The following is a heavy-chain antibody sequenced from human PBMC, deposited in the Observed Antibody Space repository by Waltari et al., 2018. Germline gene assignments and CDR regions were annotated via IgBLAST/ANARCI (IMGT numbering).Heavy chain of an antibody. CDR2: IFYSGRT. CDR1: GDSIIRSSYY. CDR3: ARKYHSSGYYFLGWFDP. Sequence: QVQLQESGPGLVKPSETLSLTCTAPGDSIIRSSYYWGWIRQNPGKGLEWIGSIFYSGRTYYNPSLRSRVTISRDTSKNQFSLKVTSVTAADTAVYYCARKYHSSGYYFLGWFDPWGQGTLVTVSS. J-gene: IGHJ5*02. D-gene: IGHD3-22*01. V-gene: IGHV4-39*01.